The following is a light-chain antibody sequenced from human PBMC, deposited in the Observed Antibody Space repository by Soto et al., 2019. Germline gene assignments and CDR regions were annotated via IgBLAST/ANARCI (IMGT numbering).Light chain of an antibody. CDR3: QQGDCFPNT. CDR2: AAA. J-gene: IGKJ5*01. V-gene: IGKV1-12*01. CDR1: QSTSSW. Sequence: DIQMTQSPSSVSSSVGDRVTITCRASQSTSSWLAWCQQKQATVPTLLIYAAASLQDGVPSSFSGSGAGTVTTLTITSLQPEYFVNYYCQQGDCFPNTFGQGTRLEIK.